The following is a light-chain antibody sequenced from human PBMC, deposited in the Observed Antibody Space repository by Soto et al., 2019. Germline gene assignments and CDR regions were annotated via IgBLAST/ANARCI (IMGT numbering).Light chain of an antibody. Sequence: VLTQSPGTLSLSPGDRATLSCRASQRVSGSSLAWYQQKPGQAPRLLIYGGSNRATGVPDRFSGSGSGADFTLTISRLEPEAFAVYNCQQYGNSPSFGQWTKLEIK. CDR2: GGS. J-gene: IGKJ2*01. CDR1: QRVSGSS. CDR3: QQYGNSPS. V-gene: IGKV3-20*01.